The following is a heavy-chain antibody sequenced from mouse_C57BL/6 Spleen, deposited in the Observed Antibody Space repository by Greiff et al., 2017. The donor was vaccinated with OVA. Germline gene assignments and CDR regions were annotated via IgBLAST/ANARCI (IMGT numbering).Heavy chain of an antibody. Sequence: EVKLVESEGGLVQPGSSMKLSCTASGFTFSDYYMAWVRQVPEKGLDWVANINNDGSSNYYLDFLKSRFIISGDNARYILYLQMSSLKSEDTATYYCARDDTAWWYYDVWGTGTTVTVSS. V-gene: IGHV5-16*01. CDR3: ARDDTAWWYYDV. CDR2: INNDGSSN. J-gene: IGHJ1*03. CDR1: GFTFSDYY. D-gene: IGHD1-2*01.